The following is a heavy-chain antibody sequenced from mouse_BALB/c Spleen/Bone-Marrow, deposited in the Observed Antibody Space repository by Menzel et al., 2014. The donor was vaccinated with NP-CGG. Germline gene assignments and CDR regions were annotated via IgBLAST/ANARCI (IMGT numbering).Heavy chain of an antibody. CDR1: DSNIKDYY. CDR3: NADPIT. V-gene: IGHV14-4*02. Sequence: VQLQQSGAELVRSGASVKLSCTASDSNIKDYYMNWVKRRPEQGLEWIGWIDPENGDTEYAPKFQGKATMTADTSSNTAYLQLSSLTSEDTGVYYCNADPITWGQGTTLTVSS. J-gene: IGHJ2*01. CDR2: IDPENGDT.